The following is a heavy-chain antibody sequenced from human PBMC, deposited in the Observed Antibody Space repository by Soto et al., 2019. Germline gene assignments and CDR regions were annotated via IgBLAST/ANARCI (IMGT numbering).Heavy chain of an antibody. CDR1: GFTFSSYG. J-gene: IGHJ5*02. V-gene: IGHV3-30*18. CDR3: AKAPSPYGEDWFDP. D-gene: IGHD3-10*01. Sequence: GGSLRLSCAASGFTFSSYGMHWVRQAPGKGLEWVAVISYDGSNKYYADSVKGRFTISRDNSKNTLYLQMNSLRAEDTAVYYCAKAPSPYGEDWFDPWGQGTLVTVSS. CDR2: ISYDGSNK.